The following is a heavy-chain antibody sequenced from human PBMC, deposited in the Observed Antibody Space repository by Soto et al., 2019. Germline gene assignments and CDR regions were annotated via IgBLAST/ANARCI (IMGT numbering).Heavy chain of an antibody. Sequence: ASVKVSCKASGYTFTSYYMHWVRQAPGQGLEWMGIINPSGGSTSYAQKFQGRVTMTRDTSTSTVYMELSSLRSEDTAVYYCASPYYDFWSALGYYGMDVWGQGTTVTVSS. V-gene: IGHV1-46*01. J-gene: IGHJ6*02. CDR2: INPSGGST. D-gene: IGHD3-3*01. CDR1: GYTFTSYY. CDR3: ASPYYDFWSALGYYGMDV.